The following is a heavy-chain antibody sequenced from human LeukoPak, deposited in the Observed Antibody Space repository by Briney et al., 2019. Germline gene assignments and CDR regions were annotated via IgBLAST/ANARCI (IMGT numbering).Heavy chain of an antibody. CDR2: IKQDGSEK. CDR1: GFTFSSYW. CDR3: ARIFWGAVSGGDYMDV. J-gene: IGHJ6*03. Sequence: GGSLRLSCAASGFTFSSYWMSWVRQAPGKGLEWVANIKQDGSEKYYVDSVKGRFTISRDNAKNSLYLQMNSLRAEDTAVYYCARIFWGAVSGGDYMDVWGKGTTVTVSS. V-gene: IGHV3-7*01. D-gene: IGHD3-16*01.